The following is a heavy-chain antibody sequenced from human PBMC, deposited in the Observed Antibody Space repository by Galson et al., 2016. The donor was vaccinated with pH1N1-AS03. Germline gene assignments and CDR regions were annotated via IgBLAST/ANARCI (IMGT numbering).Heavy chain of an antibody. CDR1: GFTFGDYY. V-gene: IGHV3-11*04. D-gene: IGHD6-13*01. CDR2: ITSSGGSGSTI. J-gene: IGHJ4*02. CDR3: ARGLVSYSNYWFPPPDY. Sequence: SLRLSCAASGFTFGDYYMSWIRQAPGKGLEWISCITSSGGSGSTIYYANSVKCRFTISRDNSKNTLYIQMGSLRTEHMALYYCARGLVSYSNYWFPPPDYWGQGTLATVSS.